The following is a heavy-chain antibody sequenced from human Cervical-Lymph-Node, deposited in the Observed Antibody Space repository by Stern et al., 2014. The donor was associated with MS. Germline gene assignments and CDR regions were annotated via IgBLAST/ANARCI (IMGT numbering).Heavy chain of an antibody. D-gene: IGHD5-18*01. J-gene: IGHJ4*02. CDR1: GGSISSSSYY. Sequence: QVQLQESGPGLVKPSETLSLTCAVSGGSISSSSYYWAWIRQPPGKGLEWIGSIYYSGTTYYNPSLKSRLTISVDTSKNQFSGRLSSGTAADTAVYYCAGRGYISGGLFDNWGQGTLVTVSS. CDR3: AGRGYISGGLFDN. V-gene: IGHV4-39*01. CDR2: IYYSGTT.